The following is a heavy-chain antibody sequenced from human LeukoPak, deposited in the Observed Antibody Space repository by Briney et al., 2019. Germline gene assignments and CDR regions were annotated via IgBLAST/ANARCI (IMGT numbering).Heavy chain of an antibody. Sequence: SETLSLTCTVSGGSISSSSYYWGWIRQPPGKGLEWIVSIYYSGSTYYNPSLKSRVTISVDTSKNQFSLKLSSVTAADTAVYYCARDGGYSSSWYGPDWFDPWGQGTLVTVSS. J-gene: IGHJ5*02. CDR1: GGSISSSSYY. CDR3: ARDGGYSSSWYGPDWFDP. V-gene: IGHV4-39*07. CDR2: IYYSGST. D-gene: IGHD6-13*01.